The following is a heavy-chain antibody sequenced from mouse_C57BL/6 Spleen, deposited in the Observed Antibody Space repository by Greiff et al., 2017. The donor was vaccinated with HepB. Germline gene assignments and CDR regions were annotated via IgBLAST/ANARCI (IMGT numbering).Heavy chain of an antibody. Sequence: VKLVESGPGLVQPSQSLSITCTVSGFALTSYGVHWVRQSPGKGLEWLGVIWSGGSTDYNAAFISRLSISKDNSKSQVFFKMNSLQADDTAIYYCARSIYYGNSYAMDYWGQGTSVTVSS. D-gene: IGHD2-1*01. CDR3: ARSIYYGNSYAMDY. V-gene: IGHV2-2*01. CDR1: GFALTSYG. J-gene: IGHJ4*01. CDR2: IWSGGST.